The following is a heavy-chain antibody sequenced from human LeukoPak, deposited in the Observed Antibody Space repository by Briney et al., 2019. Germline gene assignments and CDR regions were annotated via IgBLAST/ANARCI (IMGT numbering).Heavy chain of an antibody. Sequence: GGSLRLSCAASGFTFSSYGMHWVRQAPGKGLEWVASIRYDGSNKYYADSVKGRFTISRDNSKNTLYLQMNSLRAEGTAVYYCAKEKKYSSSGVFDYWGQGTLVTVSS. J-gene: IGHJ4*02. CDR1: GFTFSSYG. V-gene: IGHV3-30*02. D-gene: IGHD6-6*01. CDR3: AKEKKYSSSGVFDY. CDR2: IRYDGSNK.